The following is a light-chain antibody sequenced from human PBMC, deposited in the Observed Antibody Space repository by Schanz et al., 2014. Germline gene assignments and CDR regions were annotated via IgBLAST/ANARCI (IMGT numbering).Light chain of an antibody. J-gene: IGKJ3*01. Sequence: DIQMTQSPSSLSASVGDRVTLTCRASQSISSYLNWYQQKPGKAPKLLIYAASSLQSGVPSRFSGSGSGTDFTLTISSLQPEDFATYYCQQVNNYPLTFGPGTRVDVK. V-gene: IGKV1-39*01. CDR1: QSISSY. CDR3: QQVNNYPLT. CDR2: AAS.